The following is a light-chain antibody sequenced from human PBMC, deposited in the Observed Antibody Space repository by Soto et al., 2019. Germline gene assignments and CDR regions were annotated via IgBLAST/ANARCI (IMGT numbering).Light chain of an antibody. Sequence: EIGVKKSPATLSLSPGERATLSCRAIQSVSSYLAWYQQKPGQAPRLLIYDASNRATGIPARFSGSGSGTDFTLTISSLEPEDFAVYYCQQRSNWPPHVTFGQVTKVDIK. CDR2: DAS. CDR1: QSVSSY. CDR3: QQRSNWPPHVT. J-gene: IGKJ1*01. V-gene: IGKV3-11*01.